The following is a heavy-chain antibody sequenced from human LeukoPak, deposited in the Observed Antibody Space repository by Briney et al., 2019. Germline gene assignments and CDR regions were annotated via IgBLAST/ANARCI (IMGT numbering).Heavy chain of an antibody. V-gene: IGHV1-18*01. J-gene: IGHJ4*02. CDR1: GYTFTSYG. D-gene: IGHD2-2*01. Sequence: ASVKXSCKASGYTFTSYGISWVRQAPGQGREWMGWISAYNGNTNYAQKLQGRVTITTDTSTSTDYMELRSLRSDDTAVYYCARDHVFPIVVVPAASYYFDYWGQGTLVTVSS. CDR2: ISAYNGNT. CDR3: ARDHVFPIVVVPAASYYFDY.